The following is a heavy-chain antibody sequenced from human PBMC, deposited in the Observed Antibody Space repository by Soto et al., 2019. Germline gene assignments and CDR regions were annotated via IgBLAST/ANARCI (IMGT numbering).Heavy chain of an antibody. Sequence: QVQLAQSGAEVKKPGASVKVSCKASGYPFTSYYLHWVRQAPGQGPEWMGRINVSDSSTRYAQNFQGRVTMTRDTSTTTVYMELSPLRSDDTAVYYCAREAAVAGTAFDHWGQGTLVTVSS. CDR1: GYPFTSYY. D-gene: IGHD6-19*01. J-gene: IGHJ5*02. CDR3: AREAAVAGTAFDH. CDR2: INVSDSST. V-gene: IGHV1-46*01.